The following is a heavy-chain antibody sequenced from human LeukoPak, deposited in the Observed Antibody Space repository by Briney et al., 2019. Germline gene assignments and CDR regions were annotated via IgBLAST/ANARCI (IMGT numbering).Heavy chain of an antibody. CDR3: ARVLLRYFDWLLWDDAFDI. Sequence: PSQTLSLTCTVSGGSISSSSYYWGWIRQPPGKGLEWIGRIYYSGSTYYNPSLKSRVTISVDTSKNQFSLKLSSVTAADTAVYYCARVLLRYFDWLLWDDAFDIWGQGTMVTVSS. J-gene: IGHJ3*02. V-gene: IGHV4-39*07. CDR2: IYYSGST. CDR1: GGSISSSSYY. D-gene: IGHD3-9*01.